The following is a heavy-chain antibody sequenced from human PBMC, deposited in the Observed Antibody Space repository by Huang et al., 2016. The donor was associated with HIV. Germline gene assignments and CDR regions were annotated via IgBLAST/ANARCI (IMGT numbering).Heavy chain of an antibody. Sequence: VQLLDSGGGLVQPGGSLRLSCAASGFTFSSHAMNWVRQAPGKGVEWVSSSSASGDSPYYADSVKGRFTISRDNSKNTLYLQMNSLRAEDTALYYCAKGWGATTDFDYWGQGTLVTVSS. CDR3: AKGWGATTDFDY. D-gene: IGHD4-4*01. CDR2: SSASGDSP. CDR1: GFTFSSHA. V-gene: IGHV3-23*01. J-gene: IGHJ4*02.